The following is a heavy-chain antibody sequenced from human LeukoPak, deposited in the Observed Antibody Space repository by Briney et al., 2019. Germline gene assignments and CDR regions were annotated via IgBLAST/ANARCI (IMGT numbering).Heavy chain of an antibody. CDR3: ARAALYCSGGSCYLSWFDP. J-gene: IGHJ5*02. CDR1: GGSISSYY. Sequence: KPSETLSLTCTVSGGSISSYYWSWIRQPAGKGLEWIGRIYTSGSTNYNPSLKSRVTMSVDTSKSQFSLKLSSVTAADTAVYYCARAALYCSGGSCYLSWFDPWGQGTLVTVSS. CDR2: IYTSGST. D-gene: IGHD2-15*01. V-gene: IGHV4-4*07.